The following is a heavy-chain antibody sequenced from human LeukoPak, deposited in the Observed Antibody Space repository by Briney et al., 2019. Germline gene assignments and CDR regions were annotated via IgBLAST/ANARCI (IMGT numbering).Heavy chain of an antibody. D-gene: IGHD3/OR15-3a*01. CDR3: ATGLDAFDI. J-gene: IGHJ3*02. V-gene: IGHV4-59*01. CDR2: IYYSGST. Sequence: PSETLSLTCTVSGGSISSYYWSWIRQPPGKRLEWIGYIYYSGSTNYNPSLKSRVTISVDTSKNQFSLKLSSVTAADAAVYYCATGLDAFDIWGQGTMVTASS. CDR1: GGSISSYY.